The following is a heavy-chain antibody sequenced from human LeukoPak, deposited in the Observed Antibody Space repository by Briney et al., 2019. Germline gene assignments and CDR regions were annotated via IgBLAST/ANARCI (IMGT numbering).Heavy chain of an antibody. CDR1: GYTFSTYY. Sequence: ASVKVSCKASGYTFSTYYIHWVRRAPGQGLEWMGIINPSDGSTSYAQKFQGRVTVTRDTSTSTVYMEVSSLRSEDTAVYYCATGAGYTYGLRDRVFDYWGQGTLVTVSS. D-gene: IGHD5-18*01. CDR3: ATGAGYTYGLRDRVFDY. CDR2: INPSDGST. V-gene: IGHV1-46*01. J-gene: IGHJ4*02.